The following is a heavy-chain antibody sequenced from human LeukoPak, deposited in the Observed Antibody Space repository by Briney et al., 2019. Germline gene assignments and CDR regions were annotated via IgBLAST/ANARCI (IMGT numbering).Heavy chain of an antibody. Sequence: KTGGSLRLSCAASGFTFSSYSMNWVRQAPGKGLEWVSSISSSRNYIYYADSVKGRFTISRDNAKNSMYLQMNSLRAEDTAVYYCARAPGDTVDWGQGTLVTVSS. CDR1: GFTFSSYS. CDR3: ARAPGDTVD. V-gene: IGHV3-21*01. D-gene: IGHD7-27*01. J-gene: IGHJ4*02. CDR2: ISSSRNYI.